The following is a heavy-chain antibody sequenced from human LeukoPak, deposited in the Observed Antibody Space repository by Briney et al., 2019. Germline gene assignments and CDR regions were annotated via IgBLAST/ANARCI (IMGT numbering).Heavy chain of an antibody. CDR2: ISAYNGNT. J-gene: IGHJ4*02. D-gene: IGHD3-16*02. CDR1: GYTFTSYG. Sequence: ASVKVSCKASGYTFTSYGISWVRQAPGQGLEWMGWISAYNGNTNYAQKLQGRVTMTTDTSTSTAYMELRSLRSDVTAVYYCARGGMITFGGVIDLFDYWGQGTLVTVSS. V-gene: IGHV1-18*01. CDR3: ARGGMITFGGVIDLFDY.